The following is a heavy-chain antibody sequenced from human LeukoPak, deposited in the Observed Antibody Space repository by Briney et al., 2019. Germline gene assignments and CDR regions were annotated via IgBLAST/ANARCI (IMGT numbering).Heavy chain of an antibody. CDR3: ARGKEVITMLRGLKPGYYFDY. J-gene: IGHJ4*02. CDR2: IYYSGST. CDR1: GGSISSYY. D-gene: IGHD3-10*01. Sequence: SETLSRTCTVSGGSISSYYWSWIRQPPGKGLEWIGYIYYSGSTNYNPSLKSRVTISVDTSKNQFSLKLNSVTAADTAVYYCARGKEVITMLRGLKPGYYFDYWGQGTLVTVSS. V-gene: IGHV4-59*01.